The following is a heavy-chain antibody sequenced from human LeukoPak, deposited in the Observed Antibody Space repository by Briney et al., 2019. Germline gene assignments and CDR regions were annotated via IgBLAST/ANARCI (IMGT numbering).Heavy chain of an antibody. CDR1: GGSISSSSHY. CDR3: ARGVVGVVYYFDY. V-gene: IGHV4-39*07. D-gene: IGHD3-10*01. Sequence: SETLSLTCTLSGGSISSSSHYWGWIRQPPGKGLEWIGTIYYSGETFYNPSLKSRVTMSLDTSKNQFSLKVTSMTAADTAVYFCARGVVGVVYYFDYWGQGTLVTVSS. CDR2: IYYSGET. J-gene: IGHJ4*02.